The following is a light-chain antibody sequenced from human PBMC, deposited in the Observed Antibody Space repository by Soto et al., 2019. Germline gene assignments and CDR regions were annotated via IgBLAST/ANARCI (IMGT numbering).Light chain of an antibody. CDR3: ATWNDGVFV. J-gene: IGLJ1*01. CDR1: TSNIGRST. V-gene: IGLV1-44*01. CDR2: SNT. Sequence: QSVLTQPPSASGTPGQRVTISCSGSTSNIGRSTVSWYQQFPGAAPKLLIYSNTQRPLGVPVRFSGSKSDTSASLAISGLQSEDEADYYCATWNDGVFVFGVGT.